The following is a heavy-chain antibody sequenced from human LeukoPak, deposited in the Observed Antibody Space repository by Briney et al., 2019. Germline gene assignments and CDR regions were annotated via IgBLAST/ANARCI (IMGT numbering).Heavy chain of an antibody. CDR1: GGSISSGGYY. Sequence: SETLSLTCTVSGGSISSGGYYWSWIRQPPGKGLEWIGYIYHSGSTNYNPSLKSRVTISVDKSKNQFSLKLSSVTAADTAVYYCASLHDTGSYGMDVWGQGTTVTVSS. CDR2: IYHSGST. D-gene: IGHD3-9*01. CDR3: ASLHDTGSYGMDV. J-gene: IGHJ6*02. V-gene: IGHV4-30-2*01.